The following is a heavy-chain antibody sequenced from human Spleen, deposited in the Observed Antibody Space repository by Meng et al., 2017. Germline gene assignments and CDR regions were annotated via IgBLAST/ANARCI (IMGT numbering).Heavy chain of an antibody. Sequence: VQLLGPGGGLILPGGSLRLSFAASGFIVSSDYMHWLRQAPGKGLEWVSVLYSGGGTYYADSVKGRFTISRDNSKNTVYLQMNSLRAEDTAIYYCARHDWFDPWGQGTLVTVSS. V-gene: IGHV3-53*01. CDR3: ARHDWFDP. CDR2: LYSGGGT. CDR1: GFIVSSDY. J-gene: IGHJ5*02.